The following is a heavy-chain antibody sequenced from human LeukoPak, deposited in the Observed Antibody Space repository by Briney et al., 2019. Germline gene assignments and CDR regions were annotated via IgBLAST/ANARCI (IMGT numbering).Heavy chain of an antibody. CDR1: GGTFISYV. Sequence: ASVKVSCKASGGTFISYVINWVRQAPGQGLEWMGGIIPIFGTANYAQKFQGRVTITADESTSTAYMELSSLRSEDTAVYYCARDLRGWFDYWGQGTLVTVSS. CDR2: IIPIFGTA. D-gene: IGHD6-19*01. CDR3: ARDLRGWFDY. V-gene: IGHV1-69*13. J-gene: IGHJ4*02.